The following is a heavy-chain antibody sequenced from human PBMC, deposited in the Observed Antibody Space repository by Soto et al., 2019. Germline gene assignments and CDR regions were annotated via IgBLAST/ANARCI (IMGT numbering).Heavy chain of an antibody. CDR1: GFTFSSYG. CDR2: ISYDGTDK. CDR3: AKSNCSSTSCYLSANWFDP. J-gene: IGHJ5*02. V-gene: IGHV3-30*18. Sequence: AGGSLRLSCAASGFTFSSYGIHWVRQAPGKGLEWVALISYDGTDKYYADSVKGRFTISRDNSKNTLYLQMNSLRAEDTAVYYCAKSNCSSTSCYLSANWFDPWGQGTLVTVSS. D-gene: IGHD2-2*01.